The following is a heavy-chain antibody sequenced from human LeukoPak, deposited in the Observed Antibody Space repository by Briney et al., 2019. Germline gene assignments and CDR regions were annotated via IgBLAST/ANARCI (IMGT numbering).Heavy chain of an antibody. CDR1: GYTLTELS. J-gene: IGHJ4*02. CDR2: FDPEDGET. V-gene: IGHV1-24*01. D-gene: IGHD3-22*01. Sequence: ASVKVSCKVSGYTLTELSMHWVRQAPGKGLEWMGGFDPEDGETIYAQKFQGRVTMTEDTSTDTAYMELSSLRPEDTAVYYCATYYYGSSGYWTFGYWGQGTLVTVSS. CDR3: ATYYYGSSGYWTFGY.